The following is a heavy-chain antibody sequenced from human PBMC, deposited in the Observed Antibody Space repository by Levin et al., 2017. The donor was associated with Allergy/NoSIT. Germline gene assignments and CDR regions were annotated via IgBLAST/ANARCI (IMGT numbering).Heavy chain of an antibody. CDR2: ISYDGSNK. CDR1: GFTFSSYG. Sequence: GGSLRLSCAASGFTFSSYGMHWVRQAPGKGLEWVAVISYDGSNKYYADSVKGRFTISRDNSKNTLYLQMNSLRAEDTAVYYCAPGTYFDYWGQGTLVTVSS. J-gene: IGHJ4*02. CDR3: APGTYFDY. D-gene: IGHD1-1*01. V-gene: IGHV3-30*03.